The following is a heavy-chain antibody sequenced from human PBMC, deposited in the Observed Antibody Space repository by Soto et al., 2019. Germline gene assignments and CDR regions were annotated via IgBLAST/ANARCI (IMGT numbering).Heavy chain of an antibody. CDR2: ISPSGDGP. V-gene: IGHV1-46*01. CDR3: ASMAYSYYYGMDV. CDR1: GHPFTNYY. Sequence: XAVKVSCKASGHPFTNYYMHWVRQAPGQGLEWMGVISPSGDGPTFAQKFQGRVTMTRDTSTSTVYMELSSLRFEDTAVYYCASMAYSYYYGMDVCGQGIMVTVSS. D-gene: IGHD3-10*01. J-gene: IGHJ6*02.